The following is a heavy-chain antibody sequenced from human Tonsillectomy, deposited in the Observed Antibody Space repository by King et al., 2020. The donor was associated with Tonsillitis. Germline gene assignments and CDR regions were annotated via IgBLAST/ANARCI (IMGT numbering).Heavy chain of an antibody. Sequence: QLQESGPGLVKPSETLSLTCAVSGYSISSGYYWGWIRQPPGKGLEWIGSIYHSGSTYYNPSLKSRVSISVDTSKNQISLKLSSVTAADTAVYYCAREADIVVVLDAFDIWGQGTMVTVSS. D-gene: IGHD2-15*01. CDR2: IYHSGST. CDR3: AREADIVVVLDAFDI. CDR1: GYSISSGYY. V-gene: IGHV4-38-2*02. J-gene: IGHJ3*02.